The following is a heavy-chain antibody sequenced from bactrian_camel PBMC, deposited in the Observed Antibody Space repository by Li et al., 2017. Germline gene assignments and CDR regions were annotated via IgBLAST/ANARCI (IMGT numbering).Heavy chain of an antibody. CDR2: VISGGGST. D-gene: IGHD4*01. J-gene: IGHJ7*01. CDR1: GFTFKRYY. Sequence: VQLVESGGGLVQPGGSLRLSCVASGFTFKRYYLTWVRQAPGKGLEWVSTVISGGGSTYYADSVKGRFTISRDNAKNTVYLQLNSLKTEDMAMYYCAKARLAGRSLLRVMDSWGKGTQVTVS. V-gene: IGHV3S40*01.